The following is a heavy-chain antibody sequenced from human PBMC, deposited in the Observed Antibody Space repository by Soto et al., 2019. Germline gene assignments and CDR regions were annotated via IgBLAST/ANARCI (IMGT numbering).Heavy chain of an antibody. V-gene: IGHV3-30*04. Sequence: GGSLRLSCEASGFAIRSNAIHWVRQAPGKGLEWVAVISFEGSYKYYADSVKGRFTVSRDNSKNTVSLQMDSLTGEDSALYYCVRAAGIAAAGSSQGVLWGQGTLVTVS. J-gene: IGHJ4*02. D-gene: IGHD6-13*01. CDR3: VRAAGIAAAGSSQGVL. CDR1: GFAIRSNA. CDR2: ISFEGSYK.